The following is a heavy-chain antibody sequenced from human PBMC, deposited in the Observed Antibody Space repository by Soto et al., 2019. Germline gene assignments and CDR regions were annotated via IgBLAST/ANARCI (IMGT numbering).Heavy chain of an antibody. Sequence: QVQLQQWGAGLLKPSETLSLTCAVYGGSFSGYYWCWIRQPPGKGLEWIGQINHSGSTNYNPSLKSRVTISVDPYKNQVSLKLSSWTAADTAVYCCARRYSGYDFDYWGQGTLVTVSS. V-gene: IGHV4-34*01. D-gene: IGHD5-12*01. J-gene: IGHJ4*02. CDR1: GGSFSGYY. CDR3: ARRYSGYDFDY. CDR2: INHSGST.